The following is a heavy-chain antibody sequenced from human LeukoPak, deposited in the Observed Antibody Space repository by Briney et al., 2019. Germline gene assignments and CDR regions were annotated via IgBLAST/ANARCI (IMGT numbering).Heavy chain of an antibody. CDR2: IYSSGIT. V-gene: IGHV4-4*08. CDR1: GGSMFSYY. CDR3: ARRAYYDSSGFHPTSGYFDL. J-gene: IGHJ2*01. Sequence: SETLSLTCSVSGGSMFSYYWNWIRQPPGKGLEWIGYIYSSGITNYNPSLRSLGTISVATSRTQLSLRLTSVTAEATAIYYCARRAYYDSSGFHPTSGYFDLWGRGTLVTVSS. D-gene: IGHD3-16*01.